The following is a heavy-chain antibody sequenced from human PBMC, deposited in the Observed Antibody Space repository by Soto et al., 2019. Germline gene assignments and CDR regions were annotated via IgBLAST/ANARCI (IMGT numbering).Heavy chain of an antibody. CDR3: CFLGDHEYYFDY. Sequence: GASVKVSCKASGGTFSSYAISWVRQAPGQGLEWMGGIIPIFGTANYAQKFQGRVTITADESTSTAYMELSSLRSEDTAVYYCCFLGDHEYYFDYWGQGTLVTVSS. V-gene: IGHV1-69*13. CDR1: GGTFSSYA. D-gene: IGHD4-17*01. CDR2: IIPIFGTA. J-gene: IGHJ4*02.